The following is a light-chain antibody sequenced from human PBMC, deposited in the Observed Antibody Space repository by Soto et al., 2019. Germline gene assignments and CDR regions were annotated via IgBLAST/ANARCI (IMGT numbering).Light chain of an antibody. Sequence: QLVLTQPPSASASLGASVTLTCTLSNGYSNYKVDWYQQRPGKGPRFVMRVGTGGIVGSKGDGIPDRFSVLGSGLNRYLTIKNIQEEDESDYHCGADHGSGSNFVVVFGGGTQLTVL. CDR2: VGTGGIVG. CDR3: GADHGSGSNFVVV. J-gene: IGLJ2*01. V-gene: IGLV9-49*01. CDR1: NGYSNYK.